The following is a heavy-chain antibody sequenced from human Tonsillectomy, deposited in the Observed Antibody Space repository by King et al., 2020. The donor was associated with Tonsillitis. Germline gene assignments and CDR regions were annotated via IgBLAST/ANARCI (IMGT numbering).Heavy chain of an antibody. V-gene: IGHV1-69*09. J-gene: IGHJ5*02. CDR1: GGTFSGYV. D-gene: IGHD2-15*01. Sequence: QLVPSAAEVKKPGSSVQVSCEASGGTFSGYVIHWVRQAPGQGFEWMGRIVPLIDRTDYAQKFQGRLTITVDKSTSTTYMELGSLRSDDTAVYYCARSSGYPESWGPGTLVSVSS. CDR2: IVPLIDRT. CDR3: ARSSGYPES.